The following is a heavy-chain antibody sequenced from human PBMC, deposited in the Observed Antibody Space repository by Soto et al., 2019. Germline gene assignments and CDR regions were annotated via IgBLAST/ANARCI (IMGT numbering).Heavy chain of an antibody. CDR1: GFTFSSYG. CDR2: ISYDGSNK. J-gene: IGHJ4*02. Sequence: GGSLRLSCAASGFTFSSYGMHWVRQAPGKGLEWVAVISYDGSNKYYADSVKGRFTISRDNSKNTLYLQMNSLRAEDTAVYYCAKDFFRGYDRFYFDYWGQGTLVTVSS. D-gene: IGHD5-12*01. V-gene: IGHV3-30*18. CDR3: AKDFFRGYDRFYFDY.